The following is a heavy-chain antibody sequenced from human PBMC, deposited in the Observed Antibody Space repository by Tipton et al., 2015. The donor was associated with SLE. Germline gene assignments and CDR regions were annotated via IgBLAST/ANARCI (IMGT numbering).Heavy chain of an antibody. D-gene: IGHD6-19*01. Sequence: TLSLTCTVSGGSISSHYWSWIRQPPGKGLEWIGYIYYSGSTNYNPSLKSRVTISVDTSKNQFSLKLRSVTAADTAVYYCARGGAVAGTVAFDIWGQGTMVTVSS. CDR2: IYYSGST. CDR1: GGSISSHY. J-gene: IGHJ3*02. V-gene: IGHV4-59*11. CDR3: ARGGAVAGTVAFDI.